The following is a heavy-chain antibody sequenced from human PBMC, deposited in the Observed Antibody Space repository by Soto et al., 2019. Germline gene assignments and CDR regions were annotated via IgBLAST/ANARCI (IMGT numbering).Heavy chain of an antibody. D-gene: IGHD6-13*01. Sequence: SETLSLTSPVSCGSVSSAAYYWSWIRQPPGKGLEWIGYIYYSGSTNYNPSLKSRVTISVDTSKNQFSLKLTPVTAADTSVYYCARQQLVPPYYFNYWGQGTLVTVSS. V-gene: IGHV4-61*08. CDR2: IYYSGST. CDR1: CGSVSSAAYY. CDR3: ARQQLVPPYYFNY. J-gene: IGHJ4*02.